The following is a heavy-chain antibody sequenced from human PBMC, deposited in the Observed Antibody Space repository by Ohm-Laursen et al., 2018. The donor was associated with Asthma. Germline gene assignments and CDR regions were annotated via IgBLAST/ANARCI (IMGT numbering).Heavy chain of an antibody. J-gene: IGHJ4*02. CDR1: GFTFSSYA. CDR2: ISGSGGST. V-gene: IGHV3-23*01. CDR3: AKDVAARTSLGPAY. D-gene: IGHD6-25*01. Sequence: GSLRLSCAASGFTFSSYAMSWVRQAPGKGLEWVSAISGSGGSTYYADSVKGRFTISRDNSKNTLYLQMNSLRAEDTAVYYCAKDVAARTSLGPAYWGQGTLVTVSS.